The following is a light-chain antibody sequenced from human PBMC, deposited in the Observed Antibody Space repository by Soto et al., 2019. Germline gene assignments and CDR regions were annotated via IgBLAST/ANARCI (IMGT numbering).Light chain of an antibody. V-gene: IGKV3D-15*01. CDR3: HQYNHWPFT. J-gene: IGKJ5*01. CDR1: QSVNRN. Sequence: EIVMTQSPATLSVSPGARATLSCRASQSVNRNLAWYQQKPGQAPRLLIYGASTRATGLPARFSGSGSGTEFTLTISSLQSEDFAAYYCHQYNHWPFTFGQGTRLEIK. CDR2: GAS.